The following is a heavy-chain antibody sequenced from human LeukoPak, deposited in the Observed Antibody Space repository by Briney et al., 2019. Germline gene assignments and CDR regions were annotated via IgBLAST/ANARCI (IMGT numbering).Heavy chain of an antibody. J-gene: IGHJ5*02. CDR3: ARHRRATGTMVRGVWRNWFDP. CDR1: GGSFSGYY. Sequence: NTSETLSLTCAVYGGSFSGYYWSWIRQPPGKGLEWIGEINHSGSTNYNPSLKSRVTISVDTSKNQFSLKLSSVTAADTAVYYCARHRRATGTMVRGVWRNWFDPWGQGTLVTVSS. CDR2: INHSGST. D-gene: IGHD3-10*01. V-gene: IGHV4-34*01.